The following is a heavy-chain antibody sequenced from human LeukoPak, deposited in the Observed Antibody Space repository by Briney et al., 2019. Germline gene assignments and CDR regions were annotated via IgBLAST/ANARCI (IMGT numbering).Heavy chain of an antibody. D-gene: IGHD3-10*01. CDR2: MNPKSGDT. CDR3: ASDLYGSGSAGFDP. CDR1: GYTFTSYG. Sequence: ASVKVSCKASGYTFTSYGISWVRQAPGQGLEWMGWMNPKSGDTGYAQKFQDRVAMTRDTSINTVYMELSSLTSEDTAVYYCASDLYGSGSAGFDPWGQGILVTVSS. V-gene: IGHV1-8*02. J-gene: IGHJ5*02.